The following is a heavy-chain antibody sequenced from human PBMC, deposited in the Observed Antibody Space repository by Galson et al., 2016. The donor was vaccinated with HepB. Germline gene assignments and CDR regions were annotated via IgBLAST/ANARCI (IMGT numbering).Heavy chain of an antibody. V-gene: IGHV3-23*01. CDR3: AKYEKFLEWLLPTYYYYAMGV. CDR2: VSGSGRSK. D-gene: IGHD3-3*01. CDR1: GFSFSSFA. Sequence: FLRLSCAASGFSFSSFAMGWVRQAPGKGLEWVSVVSGSGRSKYYAHSVKGRFTISRDNSKSTLYLQMNSLRAEDTAVYYCAKYEKFLEWLLPTYYYYAMGVWGQGTTVTVSS. J-gene: IGHJ6*02.